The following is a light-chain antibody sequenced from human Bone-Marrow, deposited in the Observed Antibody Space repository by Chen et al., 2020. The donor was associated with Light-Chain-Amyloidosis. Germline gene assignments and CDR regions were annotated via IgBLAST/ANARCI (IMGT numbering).Light chain of an antibody. CDR3: MQALQTPQYS. V-gene: IGKV2-28*01. CDR2: LAF. CDR1: QSLRHSRGYTY. J-gene: IGKJ2*01. Sequence: VVLTQSPLSLSVSPGESASISCRASQSLRHSRGYTYLDWYLQKPGQSPQLLFYLAFNRASGVPDRFRASGSGTDFTLTIPTVEAEDVGVYYCMQALQTPQYSFGQGTKLEI.